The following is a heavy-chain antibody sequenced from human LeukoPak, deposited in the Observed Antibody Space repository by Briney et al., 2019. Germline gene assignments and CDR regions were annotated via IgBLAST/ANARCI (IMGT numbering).Heavy chain of an antibody. CDR3: ARGPYDSSGYYVY. Sequence: SETLSLTCTVSGGSISSSSYYWGWIRQPPGKGLEWIGSIYYSGSTYYNPSLKGRVTISVDTSKNQFSLKLSSVTAADTAVYYCARGPYDSSGYYVYWGQGTLVTVSS. CDR2: IYYSGST. V-gene: IGHV4-39*07. D-gene: IGHD3-22*01. CDR1: GGSISSSSYY. J-gene: IGHJ4*02.